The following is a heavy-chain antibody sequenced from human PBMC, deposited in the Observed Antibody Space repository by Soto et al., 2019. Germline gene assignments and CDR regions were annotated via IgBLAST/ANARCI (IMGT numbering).Heavy chain of an antibody. CDR2: ISSSGSTI. CDR1: GFTFSDYY. CDR3: ARYGTKAMVFFGGGDAFDI. Sequence: QVQLVESGGGLVKPGGSLRLSCAASGFTFSDYYMSWIRQAPGKGLEWVSYISSSGSTIYYADSVKGRFTISRDNAKNSLYLKMNSLRAEDTALYYCARYGTKAMVFFGGGDAFDIWGQGTMVTVSS. D-gene: IGHD5-18*01. J-gene: IGHJ3*02. V-gene: IGHV3-11*01.